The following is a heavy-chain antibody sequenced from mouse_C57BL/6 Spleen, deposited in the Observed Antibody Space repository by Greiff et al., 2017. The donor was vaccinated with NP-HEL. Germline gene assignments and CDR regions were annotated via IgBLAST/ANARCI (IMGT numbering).Heavy chain of an antibody. CDR1: GYAFSSSW. CDR3: ANDYYCSSPWFAY. V-gene: IGHV1-82*01. J-gene: IGHJ3*01. CDR2: IYPGDGDT. Sequence: QVQLQQSGPELVKPGASVKISCKASGYAFSSSWMNWVKQRPGKGLEWIGRIYPGDGDTNYNGKFKGKATLTADKSSSTAYMQLSSLTSEDSAVYYCANDYYCSSPWFAYWGQGTLVTVSA. D-gene: IGHD1-1*01.